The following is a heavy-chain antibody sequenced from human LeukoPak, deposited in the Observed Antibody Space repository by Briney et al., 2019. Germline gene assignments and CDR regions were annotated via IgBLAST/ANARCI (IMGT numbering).Heavy chain of an antibody. V-gene: IGHV1-8*03. CDR3: AILWYYYDSSGYYQAEYFQH. J-gene: IGHJ1*01. CDR1: GYTFTSYD. D-gene: IGHD3-22*01. Sequence: GASVKVSCKASGYTFTSYDINWVRQATGQGLEWMGWMNPNSGNTGYAQKFQGRATITRNTSISTAYMELSSLRSEDTAVYYCAILWYYYDSSGYYQAEYFQHWGQGTLVTVSS. CDR2: MNPNSGNT.